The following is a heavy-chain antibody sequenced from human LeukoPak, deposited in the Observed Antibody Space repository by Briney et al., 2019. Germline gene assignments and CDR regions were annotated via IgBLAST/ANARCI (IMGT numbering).Heavy chain of an antibody. J-gene: IGHJ3*01. CDR1: GYDFTNYW. Sequence: GESLKISCKGSGYDFTNYWIAWVRQMPGKGLEWMGIIYPNDSDTRYGPSFLGHVSISADKSFNTAYLKWSSLKASDTAMYFCARPNITYYYDSSGYDGFDVWGQGTMVTVSS. D-gene: IGHD3-22*01. CDR2: IYPNDSDT. V-gene: IGHV5-51*01. CDR3: ARPNITYYYDSSGYDGFDV.